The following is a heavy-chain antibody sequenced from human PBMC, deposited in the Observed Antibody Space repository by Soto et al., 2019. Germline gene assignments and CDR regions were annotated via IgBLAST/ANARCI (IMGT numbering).Heavy chain of an antibody. CDR1: GFTFRDYY. D-gene: IGHD6-13*01. CDR2: ISSSSSYT. J-gene: IGHJ5*02. CDR3: ARSLGGSSWYWFDP. Sequence: PGGSLRLSCAASGFTFRDYYMSWTRQAPGKGLEWVSYISSSSSYTNYADSVKGRFTISRDNAKNSLYLQMNSLRAEDTAVYYCARSLGGSSWYWFDPWGQGTLVTVSS. V-gene: IGHV3-11*03.